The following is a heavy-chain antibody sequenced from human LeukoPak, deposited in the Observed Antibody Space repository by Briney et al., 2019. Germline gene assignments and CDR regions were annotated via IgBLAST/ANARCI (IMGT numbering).Heavy chain of an antibody. Sequence: PSQTLPLTCAVSGGSISSGGYSWSWIRQPPGKGLEWIGYIYHSGSTYYNPSLKSRVTISVDRSKNQFSLKLSSVTAADTAVYYCARGLEYSGYDPNNWFDPWGQGTLVTVSS. CDR1: GGSISSGGYS. CDR2: IYHSGST. D-gene: IGHD5-12*01. J-gene: IGHJ5*02. V-gene: IGHV4-30-2*01. CDR3: ARGLEYSGYDPNNWFDP.